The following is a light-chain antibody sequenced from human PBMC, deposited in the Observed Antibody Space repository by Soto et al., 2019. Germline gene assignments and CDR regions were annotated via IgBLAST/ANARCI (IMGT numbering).Light chain of an antibody. J-gene: IGKJ5*01. V-gene: IGKV1-9*01. CDR2: AAS. CDR1: QGIDTS. CDR3: QQLHGYPIT. Sequence: ILLTQSPSSLSASVGDRVTITCRASQGIDTSLAWYQQKPGKAPKLLIYAASNFQSGVPSRFSGSGSGTHFPLTISSLQPEDFATYYCQQLHGYPITFGQGTRLEI.